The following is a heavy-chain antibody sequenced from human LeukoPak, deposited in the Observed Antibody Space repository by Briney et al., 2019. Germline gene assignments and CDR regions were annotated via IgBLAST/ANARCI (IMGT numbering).Heavy chain of an antibody. CDR3: ARVPGPNWFDP. CDR2: IYDSGSM. CDR1: GDSLSNYY. Sequence: SETLSLTCTVSGDSLSNYYWSWIRQPPGKGLEWIGYIYDSGSMSYNPSLKSRVTLSIDTSKHQFSLRLSSVTPADTALYYCARVPGPNWFDPWGQGTLVIVSS. V-gene: IGHV4-59*01. J-gene: IGHJ5*02.